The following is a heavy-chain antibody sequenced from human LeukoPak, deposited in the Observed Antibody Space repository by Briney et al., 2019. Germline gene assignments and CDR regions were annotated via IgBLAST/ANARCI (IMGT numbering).Heavy chain of an antibody. J-gene: IGHJ4*02. Sequence: GGSLRLSCAASGFTFSNSAMHWVRQASGKGLEWVGRIRSKANNYATAHTASVKGRFTISRDDSKNMAYLQMNSLKTEDTAVYYCTSSGWYYFDYWGQGTLVTVSS. CDR2: IRSKANNYAT. V-gene: IGHV3-73*01. D-gene: IGHD6-19*01. CDR1: GFTFSNSA. CDR3: TSSGWYYFDY.